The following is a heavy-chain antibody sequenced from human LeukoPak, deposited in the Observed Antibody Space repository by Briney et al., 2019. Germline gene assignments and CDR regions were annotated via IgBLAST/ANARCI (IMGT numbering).Heavy chain of an antibody. J-gene: IGHJ6*03. CDR3: ARAAYYYDSSGYYYYYMDV. D-gene: IGHD3-22*01. CDR2: ISSSGSTI. Sequence: PGGSLRLSCAASGFTFSSYEMNWVRQAPGKGLEWVSYISSSGSTIYYADSVKGRFTISRDNAKNSLYLQMNSLRAEDTAVYYCARAAYYYDSSGYYYYYMDVWGKGTTVTISS. CDR1: GFTFSSYE. V-gene: IGHV3-48*03.